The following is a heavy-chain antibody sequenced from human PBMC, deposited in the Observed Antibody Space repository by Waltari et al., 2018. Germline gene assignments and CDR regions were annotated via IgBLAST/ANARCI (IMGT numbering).Heavy chain of an antibody. J-gene: IGHJ5*02. V-gene: IGHV4-39*07. Sequence: QLQLQESGTGLVKPSETLSLTCTVSGGSISSSSYYWGWIRQPPGKGLEWIGSIYYSGSTYYNPSLKSRVTISVDTSKNQFSLKLSSVTAADMAVYYCASSDYYGSGSYLWGQGTLVTVSS. CDR1: GGSISSSSYY. CDR2: IYYSGST. D-gene: IGHD3-10*01. CDR3: ASSDYYGSGSYL.